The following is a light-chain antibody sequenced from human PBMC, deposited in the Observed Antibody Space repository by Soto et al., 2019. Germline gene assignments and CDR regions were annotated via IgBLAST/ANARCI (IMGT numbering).Light chain of an antibody. CDR2: DVS. CDR3: CSYAGSYTWG. V-gene: IGLV2-11*01. CDR1: SSDVGGYNY. Sequence: QSALTQPRSVSGSPGQSVTISCTGTSSDVGGYNYVSWYQQHPGKAPKLMIYDVSKRPSGVPDRFSGSESGNTASLTISGLQAEDEADYYCCSYAGSYTWGFGGGTKVTVL. J-gene: IGLJ2*01.